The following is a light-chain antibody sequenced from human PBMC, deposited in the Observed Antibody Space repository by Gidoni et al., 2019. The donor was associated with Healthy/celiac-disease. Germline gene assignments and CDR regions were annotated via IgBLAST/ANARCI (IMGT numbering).Light chain of an antibody. J-gene: IGLJ3*02. Sequence: QSALTQPPSVSGSPGQSVTISCTGTSSDVGSYNRVSWYQQPPGTAPKLMIYEVRNRPSGVPDRFSGSKSGNTSSLTISGLQAEDEAAYYCSSYRSSSTPNWVFGGGTKLTVL. V-gene: IGLV2-18*02. CDR2: EVR. CDR1: SSDVGSYNR. CDR3: SSYRSSSTPNWV.